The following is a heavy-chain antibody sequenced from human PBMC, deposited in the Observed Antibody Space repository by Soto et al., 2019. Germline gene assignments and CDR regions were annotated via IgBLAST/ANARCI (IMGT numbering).Heavy chain of an antibody. CDR3: ARDEDQNYYDSSGSFGFFDY. D-gene: IGHD3-22*01. CDR1: GSTFTSYG. V-gene: IGHV1-18*01. CDR2: ISAYNGNT. J-gene: IGHJ4*02. Sequence: ASVKVSCKASGSTFTSYGISWVRQAPGQGLEWMGWISAYNGNTNYAQKLQGRVTMTTDTSTSTAYMELRSLRSDDTAVYYCARDEDQNYYDSSGSFGFFDYWGQGTLVTVSS.